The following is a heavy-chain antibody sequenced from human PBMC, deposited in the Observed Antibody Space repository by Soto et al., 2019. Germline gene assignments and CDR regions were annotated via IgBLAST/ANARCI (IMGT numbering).Heavy chain of an antibody. Sequence: GASVKVSCKASGGTFGSDAITWVRQAPGQGLEWVGRIIPILGTTNYAQNLQGRVTISADKSTLTSYMELHSLTSDDTALYYCARDRTDSGYHTNWLDPWGQGTQVTVSS. V-gene: IGHV1-69*04. CDR3: ARDRTDSGYHTNWLDP. CDR1: GGTFGSDA. CDR2: IIPILGTT. D-gene: IGHD3-22*01. J-gene: IGHJ5*02.